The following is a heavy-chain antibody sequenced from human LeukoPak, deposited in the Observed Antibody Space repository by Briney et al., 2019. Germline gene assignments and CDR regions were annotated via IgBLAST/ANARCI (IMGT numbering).Heavy chain of an antibody. CDR2: IYHSGRT. J-gene: IGHJ4*02. V-gene: IGHV4-38-2*02. CDR3: ARGGAFGVAIDF. Sequence: SETLSLTCTVSGYSISSGYYWGWIRQPPGKGLEWIGSIYHSGRTYYNPSLKSRVTISVDTSKNQFSLKLSSVTAADTAVYYCARGGAFGVAIDFWGQGTLVTASS. CDR1: GYSISSGYY. D-gene: IGHD3-3*01.